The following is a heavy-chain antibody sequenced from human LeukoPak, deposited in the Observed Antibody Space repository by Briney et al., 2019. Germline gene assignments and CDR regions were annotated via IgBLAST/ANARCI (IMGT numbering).Heavy chain of an antibody. CDR3: ARDRRYSSGWYQKQYNWFDP. J-gene: IGHJ5*02. V-gene: IGHV4-34*01. CDR2: INHSGST. CDR1: GGSFSGYY. D-gene: IGHD6-19*01. Sequence: SETLSLTCAVYGGSFSGYYWSWIRQPPGKGLEWIGEINHSGSTNYNPSLKSRVTISVDTSKNQFSLKLSSVTAADTAVYYCARDRRYSSGWYQKQYNWFDPWGQGTLVTVSS.